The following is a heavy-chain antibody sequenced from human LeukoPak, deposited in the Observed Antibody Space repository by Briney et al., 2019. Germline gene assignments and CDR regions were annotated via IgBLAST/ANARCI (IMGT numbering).Heavy chain of an antibody. CDR1: GFTFSSYA. D-gene: IGHD5-18*01. CDR3: ARDGYSYGYDD. Sequence: GGSLRLSCAASGFTFSSYAMSWVRQAPGKGLEWVSSISSNSNYIYYADSVKGRFTISRDNAKNSLYLQMNSLRAEDTAVYYCARDGYSYGYDDWGQGTLVTVSS. V-gene: IGHV3-21*01. J-gene: IGHJ4*02. CDR2: ISSNSNYI.